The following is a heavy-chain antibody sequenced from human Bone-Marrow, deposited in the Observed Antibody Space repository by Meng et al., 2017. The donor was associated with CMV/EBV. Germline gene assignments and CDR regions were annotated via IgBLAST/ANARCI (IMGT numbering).Heavy chain of an antibody. J-gene: IGHJ4*02. D-gene: IGHD6-19*01. CDR1: GFTFSDYY. CDR3: ARDLMKPGIAVAGVSGFDY. CDR2: ISSSGSTI. V-gene: IGHV3-11*04. Sequence: GGSLRLSCAASGFTFSDYYMSWIRQAPGKGLEWVSYISSSGSTIYYADSVKGRFTISRDNAKNSLYLQMNSLRAEDTAVYYCARDLMKPGIAVAGVSGFDYWGQGTLVTVSS.